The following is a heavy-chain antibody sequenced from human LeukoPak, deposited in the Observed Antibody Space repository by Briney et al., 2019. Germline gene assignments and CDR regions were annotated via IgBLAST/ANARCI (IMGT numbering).Heavy chain of an antibody. J-gene: IGHJ5*02. CDR1: GGSFSGYY. Sequence: SETLSLTCAVYGGSFSGYYWSWIRQPPGKGLEWIGEINHSGSTNYNPSLKSRVTISVDTSKNQLSLKLSSVTAADTAVYYCARGGVVVVAATGNWFDPWGQGTLVTVSS. CDR2: INHSGST. D-gene: IGHD2-15*01. V-gene: IGHV4-34*01. CDR3: ARGGVVVVAATGNWFDP.